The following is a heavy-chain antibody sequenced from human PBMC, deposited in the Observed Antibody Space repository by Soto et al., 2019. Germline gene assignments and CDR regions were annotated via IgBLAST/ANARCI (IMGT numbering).Heavy chain of an antibody. CDR3: AKDLKVSGSHYGTLNYYYGMDV. Sequence: QVQLVESGGGVVQPGGTLRLSCAASGFIFNNYGMQWVRQAPGRGLEWVAVIAYDGSFKYYVDSVKSRFTISRDNSKNNLYLQINSLRAEDTAVYYCAKDLKVSGSHYGTLNYYYGMDVWGQGTTVSVSS. D-gene: IGHD3-10*01. V-gene: IGHV3-30*18. J-gene: IGHJ6*02. CDR2: IAYDGSFK. CDR1: GFIFNNYG.